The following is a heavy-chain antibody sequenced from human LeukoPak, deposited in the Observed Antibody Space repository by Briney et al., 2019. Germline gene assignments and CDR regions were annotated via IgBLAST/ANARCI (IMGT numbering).Heavy chain of an antibody. CDR2: IFRDGTT. CDR3: ASLSLSYSSGWYWIDY. Sequence: GGSLRLSCAASGFTVSSNYMSWVRQAPGKGLEWVSVIFRDGTTYYADSVKGRFAISRDNSKSTLSLEMNSLRAEDTAIYYCASLSLSYSSGWYWIDYWGQGTLVTVST. V-gene: IGHV3-53*01. CDR1: GFTVSSNY. D-gene: IGHD6-19*01. J-gene: IGHJ4*02.